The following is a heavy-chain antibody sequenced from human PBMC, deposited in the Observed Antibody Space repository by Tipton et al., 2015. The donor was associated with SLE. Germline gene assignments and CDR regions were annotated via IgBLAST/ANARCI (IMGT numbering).Heavy chain of an antibody. J-gene: IGHJ4*02. CDR2: IYYRGST. CDR1: GGSINSYY. V-gene: IGHV4-59*01. CDR3: AGDYDSGSYRLDF. D-gene: IGHD3-10*01. Sequence: LRLSCTVSGGSINSYYWSWIRQPPGKGLEWIGYIYYRGSTIYNPSLKSRVTISVDTSKNQFSLKLNSVTAADTAVYYCAGDYDSGSYRLDFWGQGTLVTVPS.